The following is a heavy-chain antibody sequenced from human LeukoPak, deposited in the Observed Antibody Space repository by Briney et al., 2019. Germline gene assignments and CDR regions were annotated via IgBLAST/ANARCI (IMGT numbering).Heavy chain of an antibody. CDR3: AKAGVEYGDLIDY. J-gene: IGHJ4*02. V-gene: IGHV3-23*01. CDR2: ISGSGGST. D-gene: IGHD4-17*01. CDR1: GFTFSSYA. Sequence: GGSLRLSCAASGFTFSSYAMSWVRQAPGKGLEWVSAISGSGGSTYYADSVKGRFTISRDNSKNTLYLQMNSLRAEDTAVYYSAKAGVEYGDLIDYWGQGTLVTVSS.